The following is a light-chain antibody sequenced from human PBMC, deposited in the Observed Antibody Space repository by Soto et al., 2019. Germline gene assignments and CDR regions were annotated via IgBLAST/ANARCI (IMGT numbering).Light chain of an antibody. CDR3: QQSYSTPYT. CDR2: AAS. V-gene: IGKV1-39*01. Sequence: DIQMTQSPSSLSASVGDRVTITCRASQTINKYLNWYQQKPGKAPKLLISAASTLQSGVPSRFSGSGSGTDFTLTISSLQPEDFATYYCQQSYSTPYTFGQGTRLEIK. J-gene: IGKJ5*01. CDR1: QTINKY.